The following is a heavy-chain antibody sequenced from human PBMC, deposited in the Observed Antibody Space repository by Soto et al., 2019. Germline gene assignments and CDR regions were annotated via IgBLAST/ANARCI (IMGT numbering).Heavy chain of an antibody. Sequence: QVQLQQWGAGLLKPSETLSLTCGVYGGSFSGYYWSWIRQTPGKGLEWIGEINHSGSTNYNPSLKSRVNLSPATSMNQFSLRLNSVTAADTAVYYCARGVAPAAYYYYMDVWGTGTTVTVSS. CDR3: ARGVAPAAYYYYMDV. J-gene: IGHJ6*03. V-gene: IGHV4-34*01. CDR2: INHSGST. CDR1: GGSFSGYY. D-gene: IGHD2-2*01.